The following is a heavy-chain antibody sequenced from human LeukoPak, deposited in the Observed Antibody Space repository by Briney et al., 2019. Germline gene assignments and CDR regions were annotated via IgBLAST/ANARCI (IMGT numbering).Heavy chain of an antibody. CDR2: IRYDGSNK. Sequence: GGSLRLPCAASGFTFSSYGMHWVRQAPGKGLEWVAFIRYDGSNKYYADSVKGRFTISRDNSKNTLYLQMNSLRAEDTAVYYCAKDPIAAAGAYYFDYWGQGTLVTVSS. D-gene: IGHD6-13*01. J-gene: IGHJ4*02. CDR1: GFTFSSYG. CDR3: AKDPIAAAGAYYFDY. V-gene: IGHV3-30*02.